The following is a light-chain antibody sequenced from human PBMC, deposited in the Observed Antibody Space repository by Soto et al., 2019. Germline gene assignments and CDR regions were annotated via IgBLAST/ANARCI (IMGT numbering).Light chain of an antibody. CDR2: EAS. J-gene: IGKJ5*01. CDR3: QQLNTLPFT. Sequence: DIQLTQYPNSVSAAIGDRVTMSFRASQGVTKWLAWYQQKPGKAPKLMIYEASTLQSGVPSRFSGSGSGTEFTLTISGLLPEDFATYHCQQLNTLPFTFGQGTRLEIK. V-gene: IGKV1-9*01. CDR1: QGVTKW.